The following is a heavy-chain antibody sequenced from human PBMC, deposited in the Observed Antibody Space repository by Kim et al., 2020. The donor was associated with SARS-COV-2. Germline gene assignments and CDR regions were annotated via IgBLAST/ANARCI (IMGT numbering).Heavy chain of an antibody. CDR2: IKEDESEK. D-gene: IGHD3-16*01. V-gene: IGHV3-7*01. Sequence: GGSLRLSCAASGFTLSIYSMSWVRQAPGKGLEWVANIKEDESEKFHVDSVKGRFTISRDNAKNSLYLQMNSLRAEDTAVYFCARGGAWSYGRYYFDYWGQGTLVTVSS. J-gene: IGHJ4*02. CDR3: ARGGAWSYGRYYFDY. CDR1: GFTLSIYS.